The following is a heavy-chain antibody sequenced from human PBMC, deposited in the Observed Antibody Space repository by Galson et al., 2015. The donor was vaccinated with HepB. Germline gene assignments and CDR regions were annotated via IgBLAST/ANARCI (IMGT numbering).Heavy chain of an antibody. CDR2: TYYRSKWYN. V-gene: IGHV6-1*01. J-gene: IGHJ4*02. D-gene: IGHD2-15*01. Sequence: CAISGDSVSSNSAAWNWIRQSPSRGLEWLGRTYYRSKWYNDYAVSVKSRITINPDTSKNQFSLQLSSLRSKDTAVYYCAREAEVVAAAISFDYWGQGTLVTVSS. CDR1: GDSVSSNSAA. CDR3: AREAEVVAAAISFDY.